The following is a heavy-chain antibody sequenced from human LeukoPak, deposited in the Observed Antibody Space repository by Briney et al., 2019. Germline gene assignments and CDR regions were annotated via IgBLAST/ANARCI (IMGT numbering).Heavy chain of an antibody. CDR3: ARVPYYYGSGSYYKPGYFDY. Sequence: SETLSLTCTVSGGSISSSSYYWGWIRQPPGKGLEWIGSIYYSGSTYYNPSLKSRVTISVDTSKNQFSLKLSSVTAADTAVYYCARVPYYYGSGSYYKPGYFDYWGQGTLVTVSS. D-gene: IGHD3-10*01. J-gene: IGHJ4*02. CDR2: IYYSGST. V-gene: IGHV4-39*07. CDR1: GGSISSSSYY.